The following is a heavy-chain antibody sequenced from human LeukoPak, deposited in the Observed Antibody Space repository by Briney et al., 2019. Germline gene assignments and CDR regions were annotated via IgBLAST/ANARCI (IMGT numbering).Heavy chain of an antibody. CDR2: IKQDGSEK. CDR3: ARDRSDFWSGFTGLFDY. CDR1: GFTFSSYW. Sequence: GGSLRLSCEASGFTFSSYWMSWVRQAPGKGLEWVANIKQDGSEKYYVDYVKGRFTISRDNAKNSLYLQMNSLRAEDTAVYYCARDRSDFWSGFTGLFDYWGQGTLVTVSS. D-gene: IGHD3-3*01. J-gene: IGHJ4*02. V-gene: IGHV3-7*01.